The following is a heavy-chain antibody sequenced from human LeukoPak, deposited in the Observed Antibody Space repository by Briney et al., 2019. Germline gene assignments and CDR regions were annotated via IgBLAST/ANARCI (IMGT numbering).Heavy chain of an antibody. J-gene: IGHJ4*02. CDR3: AKDTIAAAPNSDY. CDR2: INSDGSST. D-gene: IGHD6-13*01. Sequence: GGSLRLSCAASGFTFSSYWMHWVRQAPGKGLVWVSRINSDGSSTRYADSVKGRFTISRDNAKNTLYLQMNSLRAEDTAVYYCAKDTIAAAPNSDYWGQGTLVTVSS. V-gene: IGHV3-74*01. CDR1: GFTFSSYW.